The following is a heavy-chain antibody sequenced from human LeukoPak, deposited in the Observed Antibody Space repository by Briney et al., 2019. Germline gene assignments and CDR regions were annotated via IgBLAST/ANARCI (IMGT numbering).Heavy chain of an antibody. Sequence: SETLSLTCAVYGGTFSGYYWSWIRQPPGKGLEWIGEINHSGSTNYNPSLKSRATISVDTSKNQFSLKLSSVTAADTAVYYCARGISPYYDFWSGYYTGIDYFDYWGQGTLVTVSS. CDR2: INHSGST. V-gene: IGHV4-34*01. CDR3: ARGISPYYDFWSGYYTGIDYFDY. J-gene: IGHJ4*02. D-gene: IGHD3-3*01. CDR1: GGTFSGYY.